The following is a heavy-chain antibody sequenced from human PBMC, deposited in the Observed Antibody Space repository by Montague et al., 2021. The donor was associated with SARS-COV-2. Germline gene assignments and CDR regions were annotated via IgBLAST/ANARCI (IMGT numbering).Heavy chain of an antibody. CDR3: AHTNATGAWPIDY. CDR2: IYWDDDK. D-gene: IGHD1-14*01. V-gene: IGHV2-5*02. Sequence: PALVKPTQTLTLTCAFSGFSLSSTGVGVGWLRRPPGKSLEWLTLIYWDDDKRYNPSLSSRLAITKDTSKNQAVLTLTNLNAADTATYYCAHTNATGAWPIDYWGQGTLVTVSS. J-gene: IGHJ4*02. CDR1: GFSLSSTGVG.